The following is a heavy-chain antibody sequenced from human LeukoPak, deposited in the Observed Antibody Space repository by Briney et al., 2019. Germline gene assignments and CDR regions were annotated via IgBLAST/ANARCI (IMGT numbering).Heavy chain of an antibody. CDR3: ARNGSLRYLDCLSEGDAFDI. CDR1: GFTFSSYG. J-gene: IGHJ3*02. CDR2: ISYDATYK. Sequence: PGGSLRLSCAASGFTFSSYGLHWVRQAPGRGLEWVAVISYDATYKYYTDSVKGRFTVSRDNSKNTLYLQMNSLRAEDTAVYYCARNGSLRYLDCLSEGDAFDIWGQGTMVTVSS. V-gene: IGHV3-30-3*01. D-gene: IGHD3-9*01.